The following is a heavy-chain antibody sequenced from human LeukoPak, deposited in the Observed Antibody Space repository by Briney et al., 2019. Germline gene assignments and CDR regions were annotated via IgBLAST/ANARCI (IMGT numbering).Heavy chain of an antibody. CDR1: GFTFSDYF. J-gene: IGHJ6*03. Sequence: GGSLRLSCAASGFTFSDYFMSWIRQGPGKGLEWVSHIDSSGTIYYADSVKGRATISRDNAKNSLFLQMNSLRADDTAIYYCARAGQLRYMDVWGKGTAVTVSS. CDR2: IDSSGTI. CDR3: ARAGQLRYMDV. V-gene: IGHV3-11*04.